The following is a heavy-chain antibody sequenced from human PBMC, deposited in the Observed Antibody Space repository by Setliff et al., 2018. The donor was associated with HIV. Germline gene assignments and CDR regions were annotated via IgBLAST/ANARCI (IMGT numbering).Heavy chain of an antibody. Sequence: PGGSLRLSCTASGFTFSSYAMSWVRQAPGKGLDWVSAISGSGGSTYYADSVKGRFTISRDNSKNTLYLQMNSLRAEDTAVYYCARDAAAPAAIEGAFGIWGQGTMVTVSS. CDR2: ISGSGGST. J-gene: IGHJ3*02. V-gene: IGHV3-23*01. CDR1: GFTFSSYA. D-gene: IGHD2-2*02. CDR3: ARDAAAPAAIEGAFGI.